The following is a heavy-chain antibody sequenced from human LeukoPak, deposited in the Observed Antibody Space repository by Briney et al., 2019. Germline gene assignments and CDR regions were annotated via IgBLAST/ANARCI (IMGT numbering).Heavy chain of an antibody. CDR1: GYTFTGYY. Sequence: ASVKVSCKASGYTFTGYYIHWVRQAPGQGLEWMGWINPNSGGTNNAQKFQGRVTMTRDTSISTAHMELSRLRSDDTAVYYCARDSGERGSGSYLIAYWGQGTLVTVSS. D-gene: IGHD3-10*01. CDR3: ARDSGERGSGSYLIAY. CDR2: INPNSGGT. V-gene: IGHV1-2*02. J-gene: IGHJ4*02.